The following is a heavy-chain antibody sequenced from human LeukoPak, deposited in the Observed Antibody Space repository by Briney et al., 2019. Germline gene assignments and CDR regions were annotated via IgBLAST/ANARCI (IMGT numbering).Heavy chain of an antibody. Sequence: ASETLSLTCTVSGDSISSGDYYWSWIRQPPGKGLEWIGYIYYSGSTYYNPSLKSRVTISVDTSKNQFSLKLSSVTAADTAVYYCARGWLRQDAFDIWGQGTMVTVSS. J-gene: IGHJ3*02. CDR3: ARGWLRQDAFDI. CDR1: GDSISSGDYY. V-gene: IGHV4-30-4*01. CDR2: IYYSGST. D-gene: IGHD5-12*01.